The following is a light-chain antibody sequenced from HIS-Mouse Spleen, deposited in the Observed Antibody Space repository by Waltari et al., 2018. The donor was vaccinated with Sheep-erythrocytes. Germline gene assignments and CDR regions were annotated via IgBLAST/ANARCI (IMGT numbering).Light chain of an antibody. Sequence: QSALTQPASVSGSPGQSITISCTGTSSDVGSYNLVSWYQQHPGKSPKLMIYEASKRPSGCFNRFSGSKSGNTASLTISGLQAEDEADYYCCSYAGSSTYYVFGTGTKVTVL. J-gene: IGLJ1*01. CDR3: CSYAGSSTYYV. CDR1: SSDVGSYNL. CDR2: EAS. V-gene: IGLV2-23*01.